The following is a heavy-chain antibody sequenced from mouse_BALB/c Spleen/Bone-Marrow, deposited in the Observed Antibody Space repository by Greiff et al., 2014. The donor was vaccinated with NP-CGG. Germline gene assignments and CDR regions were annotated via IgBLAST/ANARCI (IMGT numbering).Heavy chain of an antibody. Sequence: EVKLMESGAELVKPGASVKLSCTASGFNIKDTYMHWVKQRPEQGLEWIGRIDPANGNTKYDPKFQGKATIAVDTSSNTAYLQLSSLTSEDTAVYYCARTAPENFDYWGQGTTLTVSS. D-gene: IGHD1-2*01. CDR1: GFNIKDTY. J-gene: IGHJ2*01. CDR2: IDPANGNT. CDR3: ARTAPENFDY. V-gene: IGHV14-3*02.